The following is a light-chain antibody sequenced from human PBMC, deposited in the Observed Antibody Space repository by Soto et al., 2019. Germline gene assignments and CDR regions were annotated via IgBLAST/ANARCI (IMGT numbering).Light chain of an antibody. CDR1: KSIINW. J-gene: IGKJ1*01. CDR3: QQEHTYGWK. V-gene: IGKV1-5*03. Sequence: DIQMTQSPSTLSASVGDRVAITCRAHKSIINWLGWYQKKPGKAPTLLIYKASTLEGEGPSRFSGSGSETEFNLTKNSLQPEDSATYYCQQEHTYGWKFGQGTNVDIK. CDR2: KAS.